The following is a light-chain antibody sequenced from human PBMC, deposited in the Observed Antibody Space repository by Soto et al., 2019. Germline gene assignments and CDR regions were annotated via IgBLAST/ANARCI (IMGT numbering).Light chain of an antibody. CDR3: QQSSSMPIT. V-gene: IGKV1-39*01. Sequence: DIQMTQSPSSLSASVGDRVTITCRASQSISSYLNWYQQKPGKAPERLIYAVSTLQSGVPSRFSGSGSGTDFTLTISSLQPEDFANYYCQQSSSMPITFGQGTRLEIK. CDR2: AVS. J-gene: IGKJ5*01. CDR1: QSISSY.